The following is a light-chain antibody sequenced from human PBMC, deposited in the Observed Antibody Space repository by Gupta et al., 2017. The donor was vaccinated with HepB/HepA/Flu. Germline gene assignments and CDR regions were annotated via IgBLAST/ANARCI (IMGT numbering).Light chain of an antibody. J-gene: IGLJ2*01. Sequence: QSVLTQPPSVSGAPGQTVTISCTGSNSNIGAGYDVHWYQDLPGTAPKLLIYANTDRPSGVPDRFSGSRSGTSASLAITGLQAEDEADYYCHSCDSSRSGLIFGGGTKLTVL. CDR1: NSNIGAGYD. CDR2: ANT. CDR3: HSCDSSRSGLI. V-gene: IGLV1-40*01.